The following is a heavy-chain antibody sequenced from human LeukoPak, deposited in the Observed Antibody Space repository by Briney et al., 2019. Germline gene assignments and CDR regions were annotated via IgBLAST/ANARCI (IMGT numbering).Heavy chain of an antibody. D-gene: IGHD2-2*01. CDR1: GFTFSSYS. CDR2: ISSSSSTI. CDR3: AGTLGYCSSTSCYYYYYMDV. Sequence: GGSLRLSCAASGFTFSSYSMNWVRQAPGKGLEWVSYISSSSSTIYYADSVKGRFTISRDNAKNSLYLQMNSLRAEDTAVYYCAGTLGYCSSTSCYYYYYMDVWGKGTTVTVSS. J-gene: IGHJ6*03. V-gene: IGHV3-48*01.